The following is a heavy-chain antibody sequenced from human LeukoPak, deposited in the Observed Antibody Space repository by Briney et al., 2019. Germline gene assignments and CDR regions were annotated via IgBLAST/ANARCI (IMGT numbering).Heavy chain of an antibody. Sequence: GGPLRLSCAASGFTFSSYSMNWVRQAPGKGLEWVANIREDGSEKYYVDSVKGQFTISRDNAKNSLFLQMDSLRAEDTAVYYCARDLAGHYYGSGSSFDYWGQGTLVTVS. V-gene: IGHV3-7*01. CDR2: IREDGSEK. CDR1: GFTFSSYS. CDR3: ARDLAGHYYGSGSSFDY. J-gene: IGHJ4*02. D-gene: IGHD3-10*01.